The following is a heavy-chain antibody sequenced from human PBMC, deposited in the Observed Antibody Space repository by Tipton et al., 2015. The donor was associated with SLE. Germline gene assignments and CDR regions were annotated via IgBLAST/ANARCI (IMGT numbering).Heavy chain of an antibody. CDR3: ARHPHHYDFWSGDP. D-gene: IGHD3-3*01. J-gene: IGHJ5*02. V-gene: IGHV4-59*01. Sequence: TLSLTCTVSGGSISNYYWNWIRQPPGKGLEWIGYIFYSGSTNYNPSLKSRVTISVDTSKNQFSLKLKSVTAADSAVYYCARHPHHYDFWSGDPWGQGTLVIVSS. CDR1: GGSISNYY. CDR2: IFYSGST.